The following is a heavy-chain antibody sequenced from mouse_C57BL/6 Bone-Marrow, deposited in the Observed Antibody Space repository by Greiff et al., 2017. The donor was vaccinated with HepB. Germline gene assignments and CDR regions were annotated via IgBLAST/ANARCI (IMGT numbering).Heavy chain of an antibody. Sequence: EVMLVESGGGLVKPGGSLKLSCAASGFTFSSYAMSWVRQTPEKRLEWVATISDGGSYTYYPDNVKGRFTISRDTAKNNVYLQMSHLKSEYTAMYYCSRDSYYSSTYYYAMDYWGQTTSVTDSS. J-gene: IGHJ4*01. V-gene: IGHV5-4*01. D-gene: IGHD1-1*01. CDR1: GFTFSSYA. CDR3: SRDSYYSSTYYYAMDY. CDR2: ISDGGSYT.